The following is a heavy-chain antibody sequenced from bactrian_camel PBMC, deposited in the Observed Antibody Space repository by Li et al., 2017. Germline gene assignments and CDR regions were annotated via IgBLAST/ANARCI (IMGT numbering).Heavy chain of an antibody. CDR3: AYDRRGCTVLQGEADFGL. Sequence: HVQLVESGGGSVQAGGSLRLSCVVSGYTYSVYCMGWYRQAPGKVREGIAALYTESGRHFYTDSVEGRFTVSQDSAENMAYLQMDNLIPEDTGLYYCAYDRRGCTVLQGEADFGLWGHGTQVTVS. D-gene: IGHD3*01. CDR2: LYTESGRH. V-gene: IGHV3S1*01. J-gene: IGHJ6*01. CDR1: GYTYSVYC.